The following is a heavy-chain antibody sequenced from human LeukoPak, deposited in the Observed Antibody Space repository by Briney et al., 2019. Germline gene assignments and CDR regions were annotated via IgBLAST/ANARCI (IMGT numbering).Heavy chain of an antibody. J-gene: IGHJ4*02. Sequence: SVKVSCKASGGTFSSYAIRWVRQAPGQGLEWMGRIIPIFGTANYAQKFQGRVTITTDESTSTAYMELSSLRSEDTAVYYCATSFVHYYDSSGYWDYFDYWGQGTLVTVSS. V-gene: IGHV1-69*05. CDR1: GGTFSSYA. D-gene: IGHD3-22*01. CDR3: ATSFVHYYDSSGYWDYFDY. CDR2: IIPIFGTA.